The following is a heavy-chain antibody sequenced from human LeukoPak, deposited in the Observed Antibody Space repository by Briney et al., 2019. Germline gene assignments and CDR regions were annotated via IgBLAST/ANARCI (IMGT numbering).Heavy chain of an antibody. J-gene: IGHJ4*02. D-gene: IGHD3-22*01. V-gene: IGHV3-43*01. CDR3: VKDLSYESSGYVFDY. CDR1: GFTFEDYT. Sequence: PGGSLRLSCAASGFTFEDYTMHWVRQARGRLWSGSLLKGRFSISRDNSKNSLYLQMDTLRSEDTAFYYCVKDLSYESSGYVFDYWGQGTLVTVSS.